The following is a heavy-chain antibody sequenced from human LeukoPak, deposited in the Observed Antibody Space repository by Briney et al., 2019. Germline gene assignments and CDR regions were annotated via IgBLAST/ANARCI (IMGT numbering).Heavy chain of an antibody. J-gene: IGHJ3*02. Sequence: PSETLSLTCTVSGGSISSGGYYWSWIRQHPGKGLEWIGYIYYSRSTYYNPSLKSRVTISVDTSKNQFSLKLSSVTAADTAVYYCARGVRNYDSSGYSQAFDIWGQGTMVTVSS. CDR2: IYYSRST. V-gene: IGHV4-31*03. CDR1: GGSISSGGYY. D-gene: IGHD3-22*01. CDR3: ARGVRNYDSSGYSQAFDI.